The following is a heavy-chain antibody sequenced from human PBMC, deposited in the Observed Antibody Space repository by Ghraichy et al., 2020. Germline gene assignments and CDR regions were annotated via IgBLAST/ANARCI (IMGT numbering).Heavy chain of an antibody. CDR2: IKEDGSQT. V-gene: IGHV3-7*01. CDR3: ARHRNYNAFDY. Sequence: LNISCAASGFSFSSSWMNWVRQAPGKGPEWVASIKEDGSQTYYEDSVKGRFTISRDNARNSLFLQMNSLRAEDTAVYYCARHRNYNAFDYWGQGTLVTVSS. CDR1: GFSFSSSW. D-gene: IGHD3-10*01. J-gene: IGHJ4*02.